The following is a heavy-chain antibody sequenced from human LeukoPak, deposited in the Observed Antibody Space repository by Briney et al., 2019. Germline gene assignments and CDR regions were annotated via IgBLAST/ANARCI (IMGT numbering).Heavy chain of an antibody. CDR1: GYTFTSYG. V-gene: IGHV1-69*13. Sequence: ASVKVSCKASGYTFTSYGISWVRQAPGQGLEWMGGIIPIFGTANYAQKFQGRVTITADESTSTAYMELSSLRSEDTAVYYCARDRAPGSGYRYSFDYWGQGTLVTVSS. J-gene: IGHJ4*02. D-gene: IGHD3-22*01. CDR3: ARDRAPGSGYRYSFDY. CDR2: IIPIFGTA.